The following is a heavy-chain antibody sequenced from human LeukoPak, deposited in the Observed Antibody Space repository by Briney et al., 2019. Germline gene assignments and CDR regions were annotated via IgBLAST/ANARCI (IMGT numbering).Heavy chain of an antibody. J-gene: IGHJ6*02. V-gene: IGHV4-61*10. CDR2: IYVGGST. CDR3: ARDPNYYYYGMDV. CDR1: GGSVSIGSYY. Sequence: SETLSLTCTVSGGSVSIGSYYWSWIRQPAGKGLEWIGRIYVGGSTDYNPSLKSRVTILKDMSKNQFSLRLSSVTAADTAVYYCARDPNYYYYGMDVWGQGTTVTVSS.